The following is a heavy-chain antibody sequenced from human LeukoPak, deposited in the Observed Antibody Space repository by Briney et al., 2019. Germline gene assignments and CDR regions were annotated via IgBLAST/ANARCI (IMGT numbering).Heavy chain of an antibody. CDR3: ASGSTRDSYDFDY. V-gene: IGHV4-34*01. D-gene: IGHD5-18*01. Sequence: SETLSLTCAVYGGSFSGYYWGWIRQPPGKGLEWIGEINHSGSTNYNPSLKSRVTISVDTSENQFSLKLSSVTAADTAVYYCASGSTRDSYDFDYWGQGTLVTVSS. J-gene: IGHJ4*02. CDR1: GGSFSGYY. CDR2: INHSGST.